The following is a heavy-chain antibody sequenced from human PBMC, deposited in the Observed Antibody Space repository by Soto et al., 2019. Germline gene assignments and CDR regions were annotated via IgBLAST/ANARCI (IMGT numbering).Heavy chain of an antibody. J-gene: IGHJ4*02. Sequence: SETLSLTCNVSGVSIIDTSYYWGWIRQPPGKGLEWIGTIYFNGNTFYNPSLKSRLTISVDTSKNQISLRLTSVTAADTAVYYCARQGSYWGQGTLVTVSS. CDR1: GVSIIDTSYY. V-gene: IGHV4-39*01. CDR2: IYFNGNT. CDR3: ARQGSY.